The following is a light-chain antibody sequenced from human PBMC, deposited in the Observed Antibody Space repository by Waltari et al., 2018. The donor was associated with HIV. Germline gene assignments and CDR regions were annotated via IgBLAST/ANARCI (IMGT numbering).Light chain of an antibody. CDR1: QSVSSSY. J-gene: IGKJ2*01. CDR2: DAS. CDR3: QQYAASPRT. Sequence: EIVLTQSPGTLYLSPGEGATLSCRASQSVSSSYLAWYQQRRGQAPSLLIYDASSRPTGVPDRFRGSGSGTHFTLTISRLEPEDFGVYYCQQYAASPRTFGHGTRVEIK. V-gene: IGKV3-20*01.